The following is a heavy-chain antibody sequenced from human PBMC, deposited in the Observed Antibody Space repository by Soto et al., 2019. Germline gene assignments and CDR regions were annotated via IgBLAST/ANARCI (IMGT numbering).Heavy chain of an antibody. Sequence: PGGSLRLSCAASGFTVSSNYMSWVRQAPGKGLEWVSVIYSGGSTYYADSVKGRFTISRDNSKNTLYLQMNSLRAEDTAVYYCARDRVAAAGPFYYYYGMDVCGQGTTGTVS. CDR2: IYSGGST. J-gene: IGHJ6*02. D-gene: IGHD6-13*01. CDR3: ARDRVAAAGPFYYYYGMDV. CDR1: GFTVSSNY. V-gene: IGHV3-53*01.